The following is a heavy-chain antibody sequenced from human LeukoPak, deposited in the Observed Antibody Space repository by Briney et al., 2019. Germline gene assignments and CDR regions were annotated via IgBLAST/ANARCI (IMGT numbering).Heavy chain of an antibody. V-gene: IGHV3-7*01. CDR1: GFIFRSYW. J-gene: IGHJ4*02. Sequence: GGPLRLSCAASGFIFRSYWMSWLRQAPGRGLEWVANIKHDGSEKYYLDSVKGRFTISRDNAKNTLYLQMNDLRAEDTAVYYCATGQWLIAYWGQGTLVTVSS. D-gene: IGHD3-22*01. CDR3: ATGQWLIAY. CDR2: IKHDGSEK.